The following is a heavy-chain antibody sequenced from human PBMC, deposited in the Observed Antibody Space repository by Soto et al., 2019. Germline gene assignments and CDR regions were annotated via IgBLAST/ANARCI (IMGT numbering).Heavy chain of an antibody. J-gene: IGHJ6*02. D-gene: IGHD3-3*01. CDR2: ISSNGGST. Sequence: LRLSCALAVFTFSSYAMHWVLGAPVEVLEYVPAISSNGGSTYYAAAVQGRFTISRDNSKNTLYLQMSSLRAEDTAVYYCVKALGLRFLEWFLRPMDVWGQGTTVTVSS. CDR3: VKALGLRFLEWFLRPMDV. CDR1: VFTFSSYA. V-gene: IGHV3-64D*08.